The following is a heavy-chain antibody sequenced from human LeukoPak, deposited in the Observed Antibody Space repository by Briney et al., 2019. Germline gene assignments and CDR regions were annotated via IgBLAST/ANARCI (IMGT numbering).Heavy chain of an antibody. CDR1: GFTVSSNY. CDR3: ARESGYSYGHTVFDY. V-gene: IGHV3-53*01. Sequence: TGGSLRLSCAASGFTVSSNYMSWVRQAPGKGLEWVSVIYSGGSTYYADSVKGRFTISRDNSKNTLYLQMNSLRAEDTAVYYCARESGYSYGHTVFDYWGQGTLVTVSS. D-gene: IGHD5-18*01. J-gene: IGHJ4*02. CDR2: IYSGGST.